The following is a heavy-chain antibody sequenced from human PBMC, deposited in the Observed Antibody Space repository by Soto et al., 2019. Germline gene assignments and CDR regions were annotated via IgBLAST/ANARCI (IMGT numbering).Heavy chain of an antibody. CDR1: GGSFSSFA. Sequence: SVKVSCKASGGSFSSFAFSWVRQAPGQGLEWMGGIIPMFGSANYAQEFRGGVTFTPDDSTSTAYMEISGLTFEDTAFYYCAVSLYGVVLHYYYRMDVWGPGTSVTVSS. J-gene: IGHJ6*02. D-gene: IGHD3-3*01. CDR2: IIPMFGSA. CDR3: AVSLYGVVLHYYYRMDV. V-gene: IGHV1-69*13.